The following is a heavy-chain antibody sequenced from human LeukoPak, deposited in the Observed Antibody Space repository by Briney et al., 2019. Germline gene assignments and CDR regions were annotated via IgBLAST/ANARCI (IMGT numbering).Heavy chain of an antibody. D-gene: IGHD6-19*01. J-gene: IGHJ5*02. Sequence: GGSLRLSCAASGFLFSDYYMTWIRQAPGKGLEWISYITTNGASTYYASSVKGRFTISRDNAQNSLLLQMNSLRAEDTAIYYCARVGLDNTGWRISWFDPWGQGTLVTVSS. V-gene: IGHV3-11*01. CDR3: ARVGLDNTGWRISWFDP. CDR2: ITTNGAST. CDR1: GFLFSDYY.